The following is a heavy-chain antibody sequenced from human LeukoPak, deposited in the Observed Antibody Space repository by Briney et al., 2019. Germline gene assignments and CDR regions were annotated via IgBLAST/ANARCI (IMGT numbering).Heavy chain of an antibody. J-gene: IGHJ4*02. CDR2: ISSSGSTI. CDR3: ARDRSRYYYDSSGCYINY. D-gene: IGHD3-22*01. V-gene: IGHV3-11*01. CDR1: GFTFSDYY. Sequence: GGSLRLSCAASGFTFSDYYMSWIRQAPGKGLEWVSYISSSGSTIYYADSVKGRFTISRDNAKNSLYLQMNSLRAEDTAVYYCARDRSRYYYDSSGCYINYWGQGTLVTVSS.